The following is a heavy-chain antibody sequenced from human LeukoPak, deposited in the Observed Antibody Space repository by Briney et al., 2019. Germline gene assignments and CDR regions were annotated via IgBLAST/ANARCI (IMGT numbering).Heavy chain of an antibody. V-gene: IGHV3-21*03. J-gene: IGHJ4*02. CDR3: ARVQGSPY. Sequence: GGSLRLSCAASGFTFRSYAMNWVRQPPGKGLEWLSSITGDSSCIYYGDSVKGRFTVSRDNARNSLYLHINSLRVEDTGVYYCARVQGSPYWGQGTLVTVSS. CDR2: ITGDSSCI. CDR1: GFTFRSYA.